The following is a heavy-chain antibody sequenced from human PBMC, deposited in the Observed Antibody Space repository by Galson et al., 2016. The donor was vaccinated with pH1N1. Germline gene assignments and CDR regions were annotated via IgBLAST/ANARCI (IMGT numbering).Heavy chain of an antibody. D-gene: IGHD4-17*01. J-gene: IGHJ4*02. Sequence: SLRLSCAASGFTFRRYAMSWVRQAPGKGLEWVSAVSGRGDSTYYADSVKGHFTISRDNSKNTLYLQMKSLRAEDTALYCCAKDLSSDYGDYGLDYWGQGTLVTVSS. CDR1: GFTFRRYA. CDR2: VSGRGDST. CDR3: AKDLSSDYGDYGLDY. V-gene: IGHV3-23*01.